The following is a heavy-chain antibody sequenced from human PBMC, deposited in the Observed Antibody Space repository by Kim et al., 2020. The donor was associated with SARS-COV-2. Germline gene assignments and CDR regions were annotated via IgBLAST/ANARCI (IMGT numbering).Heavy chain of an antibody. CDR1: GFTFSSYA. D-gene: IGHD5-18*01. Sequence: GSLRLSCAASGFTFSSYAMSWVRQAPGKGLEWVSAISGSGGSTYYADSVKGRFTISRDNSKNTLYLQMNSLRAEDTAVYYCAKALPRHSYGYEGPIDYWGQGTLVTVSS. CDR2: ISGSGGST. CDR3: AKALPRHSYGYEGPIDY. V-gene: IGHV3-23*01. J-gene: IGHJ4*02.